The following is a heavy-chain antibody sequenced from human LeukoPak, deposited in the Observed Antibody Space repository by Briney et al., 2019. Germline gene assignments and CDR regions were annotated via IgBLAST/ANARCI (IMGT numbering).Heavy chain of an antibody. D-gene: IGHD4-11*01. CDR3: ASNYVHYYYYYGMDV. CDR1: GFTFSNAW. V-gene: IGHV3-30-3*01. CDR2: ISYDGSNK. Sequence: PGGSLRLSCAASGFTFSNAWMSWVRQAPGKGLEWVAVISYDGSNKYYADSVKGRFTISRDNSKNTLYLQMNSLRAEDTAVYYCASNYVHYYYYYGMDVWGKGTTVTVSS. J-gene: IGHJ6*04.